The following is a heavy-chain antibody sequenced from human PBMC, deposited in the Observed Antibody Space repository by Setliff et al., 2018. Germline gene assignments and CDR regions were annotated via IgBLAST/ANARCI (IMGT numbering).Heavy chain of an antibody. D-gene: IGHD3-16*01. Sequence: GGSLRLSCAASGFSISDHYMDWVRQAPGKGLEWVGRTKNKANAGYMEYAASVKDRFIISRDDSKNSLYLQMYSLKTEDTAVYYCTREGFMADGWFDPWGQGTLVTVSS. CDR3: TREGFMADGWFDP. CDR2: TKNKANAGYM. J-gene: IGHJ5*02. CDR1: GFSISDHY. V-gene: IGHV3-72*01.